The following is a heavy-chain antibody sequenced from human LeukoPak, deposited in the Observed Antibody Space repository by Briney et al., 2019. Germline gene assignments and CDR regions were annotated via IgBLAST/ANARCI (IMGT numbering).Heavy chain of an antibody. J-gene: IGHJ4*02. V-gene: IGHV4-39*01. CDR1: GGSISISSYY. CDR2: IYYSGST. D-gene: IGHD2-15*01. CDR3: VPEYCSGGSCYFSGD. Sequence: SETLSLTCTLSGGSISISSYYWGWIRQPPWKGLEWIGNIYYSGSTNYHPSLKSRVTMSVDTSKNQFSLKLSSVTAADTAVYYCVPEYCSGGSCYFSGDWGQGTLVTVSS.